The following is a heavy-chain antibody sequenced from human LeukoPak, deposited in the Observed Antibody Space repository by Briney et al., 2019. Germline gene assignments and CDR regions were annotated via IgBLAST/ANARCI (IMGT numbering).Heavy chain of an antibody. J-gene: IGHJ5*02. CDR3: ATLNWDDGEVSGFDQ. V-gene: IGHV3-7*01. D-gene: IGHD5-24*01. CDR2: IKQDATEI. CDR1: GLTFSSYW. Sequence: GGSLRLSCAASGLTFSSYWMHWVRQAPGKGLEWVANIKQDATEIYYADSMKGRFTISRDNVRRILYLQMNNLRVGDTAIYYCATLNWDDGEVSGFDQWGQGILVTVSS.